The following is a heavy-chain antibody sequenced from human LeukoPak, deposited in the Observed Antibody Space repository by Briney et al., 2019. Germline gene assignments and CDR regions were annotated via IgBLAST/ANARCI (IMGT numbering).Heavy chain of an antibody. V-gene: IGHV3-21*01. CDR3: ARDFRFLEDY. J-gene: IGHJ4*02. CDR1: RFTFSSYS. D-gene: IGHD3-3*01. CDR2: ISSSGSYI. Sequence: GGSLRLSCAASRFTFSSYSMNWVRQAPGKGLEWVSSISSSGSYIYYADSVKGRFTISRDNAENSLYLQMNSLRAEDTAVYYCARDFRFLEDYWGQGTLVTVSS.